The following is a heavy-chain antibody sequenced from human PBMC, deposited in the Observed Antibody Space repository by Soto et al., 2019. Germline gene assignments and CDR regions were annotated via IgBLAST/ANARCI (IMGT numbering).Heavy chain of an antibody. CDR1: GFTFSSYA. J-gene: IGHJ6*02. V-gene: IGHV3-23*01. Sequence: EVQLLESGGGLVQPGGSLRLSCAASGFTFSSYAMSWVRQAPGKGLEWVSSIVGSGGNIHYADSVKGRFTISRDNSKNTVYQQMNSLRAADAAVYYCAKERGISGWYYYYGMDVWGQGTTVTVSS. CDR2: IVGSGGNI. CDR3: AKERGISGWYYYYGMDV. D-gene: IGHD6-19*01.